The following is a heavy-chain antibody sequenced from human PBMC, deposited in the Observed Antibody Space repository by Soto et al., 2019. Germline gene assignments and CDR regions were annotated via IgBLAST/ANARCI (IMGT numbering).Heavy chain of an antibody. CDR3: VWGSYPPNYYYGMDV. Sequence: QVQLVESGGGVVQPGRSLRLSCAASGFTFSSYAMHWVRQAPGKGLEWVAVISCDGSNKYYADSVKGRFTISRDNSKNTLYLQMNSLRAEDTAVYYSVWGSYPPNYYYGMDVWGQGTTVTVSS. J-gene: IGHJ6*02. D-gene: IGHD3-16*02. V-gene: IGHV3-30-3*01. CDR2: ISCDGSNK. CDR1: GFTFSSYA.